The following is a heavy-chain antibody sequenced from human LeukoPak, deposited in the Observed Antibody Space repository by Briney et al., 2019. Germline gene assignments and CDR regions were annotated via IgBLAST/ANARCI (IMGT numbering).Heavy chain of an antibody. V-gene: IGHV4-59*01. CDR1: GGSISSYY. J-gene: IGHJ5*02. D-gene: IGHD2-2*01. CDR3: ARSIVVVPAAPFDP. Sequence: SETLPLTCTVSGGSISSYYWSWIRQPPGKGLEWIGYIYYSGSTNYNPSLKSRVTISVDTSKDQFSLKLSSVTAADTAVYYRARSIVVVPAAPFDPWGQGTLVTVSS. CDR2: IYYSGST.